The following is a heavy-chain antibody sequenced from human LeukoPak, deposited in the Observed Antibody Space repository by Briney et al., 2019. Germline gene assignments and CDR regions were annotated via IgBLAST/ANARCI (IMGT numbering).Heavy chain of an antibody. CDR3: VKSGYSTSSDVDY. V-gene: IGHV3-64D*09. CDR2: INSNGDST. J-gene: IGHJ4*02. CDR1: GFXFSAYA. Sequence: GGSLRLSCSVSGFXFSAYAMHWVRQAPGKGLEFLSSINSNGDSTYHADSVKGRFTISRDNSRSTLYLQMRSLRPEDTAVYYCVKSGYSTSSDVDYWGQGTLVTVSS. D-gene: IGHD6-6*01.